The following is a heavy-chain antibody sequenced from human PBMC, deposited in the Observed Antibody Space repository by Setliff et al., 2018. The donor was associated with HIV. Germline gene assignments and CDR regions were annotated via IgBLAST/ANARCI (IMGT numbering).Heavy chain of an antibody. D-gene: IGHD2-15*01. J-gene: IGHJ5*02. CDR1: GGSFSGHY. CDR2: INHSGGT. CDR3: ARHVSGSDLYWYDP. Sequence: SETLSLTCAVYGGSFSGHYWSWIRQAPGKGLEWIGEINHSGGTNYNPSLKSRLTISVDTSKNQFSLKLSSVTAADTAIYYCARHVSGSDLYWYDPWGPGTLVTVSS. V-gene: IGHV4-34*01.